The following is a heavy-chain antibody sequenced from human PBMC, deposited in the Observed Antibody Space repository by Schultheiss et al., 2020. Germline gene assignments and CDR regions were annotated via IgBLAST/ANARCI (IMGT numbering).Heavy chain of an antibody. D-gene: IGHD1-26*01. CDR2: IYYSGST. CDR3: ARGANPIDY. V-gene: IGHV4-31*11. Sequence: SETLSLTCAVYGGSFSGYYWSWIRQHPGKGLEWIGYIYYSGSTYYNPSLKSRVTISVDTSKNQFSLKLSSVTAADTAVYYCARGANPIDYWGQGTLVTVSS. J-gene: IGHJ4*02. CDR1: GGSFSGYY.